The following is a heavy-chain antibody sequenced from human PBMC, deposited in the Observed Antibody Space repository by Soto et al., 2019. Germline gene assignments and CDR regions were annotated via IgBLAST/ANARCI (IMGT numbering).Heavy chain of an antibody. Sequence: GGSLRLSCAASGFTFSSYDMHWVRQATGKGLEWVSAIGTAGDTYYPGSVKGRFTISRENAKNSLYLQMNSLRAGDTAVYYCARGFSSYDILTGSDAFDIWGQGTMVTVSS. J-gene: IGHJ3*02. CDR1: GFTFSSYD. D-gene: IGHD3-9*01. CDR3: ARGFSSYDILTGSDAFDI. V-gene: IGHV3-13*01. CDR2: IGTAGDT.